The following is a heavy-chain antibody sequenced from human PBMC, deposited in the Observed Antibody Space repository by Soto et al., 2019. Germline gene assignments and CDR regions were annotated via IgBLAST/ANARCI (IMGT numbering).Heavy chain of an antibody. CDR2: IYPGDSDT. J-gene: IGHJ3*02. Sequence: GESLKISCKGSGYSFTSYWIGWVRQMPGKGLEWMGIIYPGDSDTRYSPSFQGQVTISADKSISTAYLQWSSLKASDTAMYYWARLELLVVPNEAFDIWGQGTMVTVSS. V-gene: IGHV5-51*01. CDR3: ARLELLVVPNEAFDI. D-gene: IGHD2-15*01. CDR1: GYSFTSYW.